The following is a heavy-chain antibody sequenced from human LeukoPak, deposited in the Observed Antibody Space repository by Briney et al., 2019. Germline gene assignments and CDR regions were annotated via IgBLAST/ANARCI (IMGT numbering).Heavy chain of an antibody. CDR1: GFTFSSYG. J-gene: IGHJ6*03. V-gene: IGHV3-33*06. CDR3: SKDSTYYSGGGCYSYYYYYYMDV. Sequence: GRCMRLSCAASGFTFSSYGMHWVRQAPGKGLEWVAVIWYDGSNKYYADFVKGRLTLSRDNSKNTLYLQMNSLRAEETGVYYCSKDSTYYSGGGCYSYYYYYYMDVWGKGTTVTVSS. CDR2: IWYDGSNK. D-gene: IGHD2-15*01.